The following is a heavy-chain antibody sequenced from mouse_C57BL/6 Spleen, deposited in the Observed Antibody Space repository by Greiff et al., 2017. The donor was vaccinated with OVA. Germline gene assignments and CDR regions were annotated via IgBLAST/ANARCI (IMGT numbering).Heavy chain of an antibody. D-gene: IGHD1-1*01. V-gene: IGHV2-9-1*01. Sequence: QVQLQQSGTGLVAPSQSLSITCTVSGFSLTSYAISWVRQPPGKGLEWLGVIWTGGGTNYNSALKSRLSISKDNSKSQVFLKMNSLQTDDTARYYCARNKAVVEYYFDYWGQGTTLTVSS. J-gene: IGHJ2*01. CDR3: ARNKAVVEYYFDY. CDR2: IWTGGGT. CDR1: GFSLTSYA.